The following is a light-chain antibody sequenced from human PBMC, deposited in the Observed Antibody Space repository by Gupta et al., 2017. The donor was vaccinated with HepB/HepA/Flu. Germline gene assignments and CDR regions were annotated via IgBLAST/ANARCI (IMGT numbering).Light chain of an antibody. V-gene: IGLV2-14*03. J-gene: IGLJ3*02. Sequence: QSALTQPASVSGSPGPSITIPCTGTSSDVGGYKYVSWYQQHPGKAPKLMIYDVSNRPAGVSNRFSGSKSGNTASLTISGLQAEDEADYYCCSYTSSSTWVFGGGTKLTVL. CDR3: CSYTSSSTWV. CDR2: DVS. CDR1: SSDVGGYKY.